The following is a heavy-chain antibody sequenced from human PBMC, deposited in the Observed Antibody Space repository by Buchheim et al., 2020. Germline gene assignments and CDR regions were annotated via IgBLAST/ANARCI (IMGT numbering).Heavy chain of an antibody. CDR3: ARGGLYDSSGYDAFDI. CDR1: EFTFSTYA. Sequence: QVQLVESGGGVVQPGRSLRLSCAASEFTFSTYAMHWVRQAPGKGLEWVAVIWYDGSNKYYGDSVKGRFTISRDNSKNTLYLQMNSLRAEDTAVYYCARGGLYDSSGYDAFDIWGQGT. V-gene: IGHV3-33*01. CDR2: IWYDGSNK. J-gene: IGHJ3*02. D-gene: IGHD3-22*01.